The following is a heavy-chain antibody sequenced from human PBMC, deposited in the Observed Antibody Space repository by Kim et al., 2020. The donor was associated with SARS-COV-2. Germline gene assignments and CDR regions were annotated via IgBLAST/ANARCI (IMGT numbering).Heavy chain of an antibody. CDR2: GETI. CDR3: TKCFGEWN. J-gene: IGHJ4*02. Sequence: GETIDYAAPVKGRFTISRDESKNTLYLQMNSLKTEDTAIYYCTKCFGEWNWGQGTLVTVSS. D-gene: IGHD3-10*01. V-gene: IGHV3-15*01.